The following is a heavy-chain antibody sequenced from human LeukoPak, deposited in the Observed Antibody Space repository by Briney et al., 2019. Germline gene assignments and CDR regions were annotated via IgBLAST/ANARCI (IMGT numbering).Heavy chain of an antibody. CDR2: IYYSGST. CDR1: GGSISSSSYY. Sequence: SETLSLTCTVSGGSISSSSYYWGWIRQPPGKGLEWIGSIYYSGSTYYNPSLKSRVTISVDTSKNQFSLKLSSVTAADTAVYYCARNYDFWRADYWGQGTLVTVSS. V-gene: IGHV4-39*01. D-gene: IGHD3-3*01. CDR3: ARNYDFWRADY. J-gene: IGHJ4*02.